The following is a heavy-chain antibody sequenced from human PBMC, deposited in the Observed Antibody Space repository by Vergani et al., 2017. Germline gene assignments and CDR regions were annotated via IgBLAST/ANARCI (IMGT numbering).Heavy chain of an antibody. Sequence: QVQLLESGPGLLKPSETLSLTCTVSGGSISSYYWSWIRQPPGKGLEWIGYIYYSGSTNYNPSLRSRVTISLDTSKNQFSLKLSSVTAADTAVYYCARLADYYYYYMDVWGKGTTVTVSS. CDR1: GGSISSYY. CDR2: IYYSGST. CDR3: ARLADYYYYYMDV. J-gene: IGHJ6*03. V-gene: IGHV4-59*01.